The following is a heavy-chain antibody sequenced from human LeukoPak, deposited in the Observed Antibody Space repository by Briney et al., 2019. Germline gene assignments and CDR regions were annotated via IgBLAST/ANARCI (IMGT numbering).Heavy chain of an antibody. Sequence: GGSLRLSCAASGFTFSSYWMSWVRQAPGKGLEWVANIKQDGSEKYYVDSVKGRFTISRDNAKNSLYLQMNSLRAEDTAVYYCARSRGTGSSSGSYYYWGQGTLVTVSS. V-gene: IGHV3-7*01. J-gene: IGHJ4*02. D-gene: IGHD3-10*01. CDR1: GFTFSSYW. CDR2: IKQDGSEK. CDR3: ARSRGTGSSSGSYYY.